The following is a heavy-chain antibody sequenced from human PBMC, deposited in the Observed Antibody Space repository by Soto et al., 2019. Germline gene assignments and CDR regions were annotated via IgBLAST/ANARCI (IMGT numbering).Heavy chain of an antibody. Sequence: PGGSLRLSCAASGFTFSMYCTHWLPQVPGKGPECVSRINDDGSSTHYADSLKRRYTISSDNAKNTLYLQMNALRAEDTAVYSRTGGPPSTPNDTGAFWGKGCLVSVAS. CDR1: GFTFSMYC. J-gene: IGHJ4*02. CDR3: TGGPPSTPNDTGAF. CDR2: INDDGSST. D-gene: IGHD3-16*01. V-gene: IGHV3-74*01.